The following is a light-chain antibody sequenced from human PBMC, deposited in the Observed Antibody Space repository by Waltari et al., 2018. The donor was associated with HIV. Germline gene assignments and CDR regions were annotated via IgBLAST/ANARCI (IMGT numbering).Light chain of an antibody. J-gene: IGLJ3*02. CDR3: ATWDDSLNGPV. Sequence: QSVLTQPPSASGTPGQRVTISCSGSISNIGSNTVNCYQQLPGTAPKLLIYTTNQRPSGVPDRFSGSKSGASASLAISGLQSDDEADYYCATWDDSLNGPVFGGGTKLTVL. V-gene: IGLV1-44*01. CDR2: TTN. CDR1: ISNIGSNT.